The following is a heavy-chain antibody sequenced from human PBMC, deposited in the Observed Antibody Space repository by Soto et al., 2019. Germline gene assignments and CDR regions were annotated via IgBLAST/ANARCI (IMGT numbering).Heavy chain of an antibody. D-gene: IGHD6-19*01. J-gene: IGHJ4*02. CDR1: GFNFSRYG. CDR2: ITNTGRNT. Sequence: GGSLRLSCAASGFNFSRYGMSWVRQAPGKGLGWVSAITNTGRNTYYADSVKGRFTILRDNSRNTLYLQMNSLRGEDTAVYYCARRVEYSSTTHYFDSWGLGTLVTVSS. V-gene: IGHV3-23*05. CDR3: ARRVEYSSTTHYFDS.